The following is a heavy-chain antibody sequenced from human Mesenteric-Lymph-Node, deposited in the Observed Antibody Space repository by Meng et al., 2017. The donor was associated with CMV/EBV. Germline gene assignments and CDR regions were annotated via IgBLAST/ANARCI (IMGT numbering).Heavy chain of an antibody. CDR3: ARDRGYTSSPRWYFDL. J-gene: IGHJ2*01. D-gene: IGHD6-6*01. Sequence: SLKISCAASGFTFEDYAIHWVRQAPGKGLEWVSGISWNSGIIGYADSVKGRFTISRDNPKNSLYLQMNSLSPEDTAVYYCARDRGYTSSPRWYFDLWGRGTLVTVSS. V-gene: IGHV3-9*01. CDR1: GFTFEDYA. CDR2: ISWNSGII.